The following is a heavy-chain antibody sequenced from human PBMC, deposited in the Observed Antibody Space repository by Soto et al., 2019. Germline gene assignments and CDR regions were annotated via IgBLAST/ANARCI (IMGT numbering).Heavy chain of an antibody. J-gene: IGHJ4*02. D-gene: IGHD5-18*01. CDR3: AKRGGYSYGFLDS. CDR1: GFTFSTYA. V-gene: IGHV3-23*01. CDR2: ISNTGGTT. Sequence: VKLLESGGGLVQPGGSLRLSCAASGFTFSTYAMNWVRQAPGKGLEWVSTISNTGGTTYYADSVKGRFTVSRDNSKNKMSLQMNGLRAEDTAVYYCAKRGGYSYGFLDSWGQGILVAV.